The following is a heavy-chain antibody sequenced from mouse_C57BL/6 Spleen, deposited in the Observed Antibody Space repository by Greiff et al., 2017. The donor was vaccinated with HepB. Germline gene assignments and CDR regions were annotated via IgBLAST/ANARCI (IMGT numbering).Heavy chain of an antibody. D-gene: IGHD1-1*01. Sequence: EVQLVESGGGLVQPKGSLKLSCAASGFSFNTYAMNWVRQAPGKGLEWVARIRSKSNNYATYYADSVKDRFTISRDDSESMLYLQMNNLKTEDTAMYYCVRLLRVYAMDYWGQGTSVTVSS. CDR1: GFSFNTYA. CDR2: IRSKSNNYAT. J-gene: IGHJ4*01. V-gene: IGHV10-1*01. CDR3: VRLLRVYAMDY.